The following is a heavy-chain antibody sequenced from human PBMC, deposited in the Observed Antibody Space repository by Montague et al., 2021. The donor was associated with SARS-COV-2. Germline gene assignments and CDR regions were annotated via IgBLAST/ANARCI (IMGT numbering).Heavy chain of an antibody. J-gene: IGHJ3*02. D-gene: IGHD3-9*01. V-gene: IGHV4-59*01. CDR1: GGSISSYC. CDR3: ARTGLGAYDILTGYTVNAFDM. Sequence: SETRSLTCTVSGGSISSYCWSWIRQPPGKGLEWIGYIYYSRSTNYNPSLKSRVTISVDTSKNQFSLKLSSVTAADTAVYYCARTGLGAYDILTGYTVNAFDMWGQGTMVTVSS. CDR2: IYYSRST.